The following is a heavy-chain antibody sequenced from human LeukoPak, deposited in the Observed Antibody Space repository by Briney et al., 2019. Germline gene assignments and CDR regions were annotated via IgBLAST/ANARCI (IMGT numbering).Heavy chain of an antibody. J-gene: IGHJ6*02. V-gene: IGHV3-21*01. D-gene: IGHD2-2*01. CDR3: ARSSSNTPLSTFYYYGMDV. Sequence: AGGSLRLSCAASGFTVSGTYMNWVRQAPGKGLEWVSSISSSSSYIYYADSVKGRFTISRDSAKNSLYLQVNSLRAEDTAVYYCARSSSNTPLSTFYYYGMDVWGQGTTVTVSS. CDR2: ISSSSSYI. CDR1: GFTVSGTY.